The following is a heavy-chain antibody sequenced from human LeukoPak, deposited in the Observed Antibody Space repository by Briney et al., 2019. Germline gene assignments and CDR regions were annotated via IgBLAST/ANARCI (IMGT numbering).Heavy chain of an antibody. CDR2: ISGSGGST. D-gene: IGHD6-13*01. Sequence: GGSLRLSCAASGFTFSSYAMSWVRQAPGKGLEWVSAISGSGGSTYYADSVKGRFTISRDNSKNTLYLQMNSLRAEDTAVYYCVPSQLVYMGLDYWGQGTLVTVSS. CDR1: GFTFSSYA. CDR3: VPSQLVYMGLDY. J-gene: IGHJ4*02. V-gene: IGHV3-23*01.